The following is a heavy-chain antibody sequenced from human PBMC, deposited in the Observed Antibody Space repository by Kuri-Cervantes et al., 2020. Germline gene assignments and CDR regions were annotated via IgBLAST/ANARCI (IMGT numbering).Heavy chain of an antibody. CDR3: AREGATNAFDI. V-gene: IGHV3-9*01. CDR1: GFTFDDYA. Sequence: GGSLRLSCAASGFTFDDYAMHWVRQAPGKGLEWVSGISWNSGSIGYADSVKGRFTISRDNAKNSLYLQMNSLRAEDTAVYYCAREGATNAFDIWGQGTMVTVSS. D-gene: IGHD1-26*01. CDR2: ISWNSGSI. J-gene: IGHJ3*02.